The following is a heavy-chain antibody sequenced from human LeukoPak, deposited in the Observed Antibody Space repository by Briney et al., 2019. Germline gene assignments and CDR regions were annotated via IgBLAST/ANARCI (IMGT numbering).Heavy chain of an antibody. Sequence: PSETLSLTCTVSGGSISSYYWSWIRQPPGKGLEWIGYIYYSGSTNYNPSLKSRVTISVDTSKNQFSLKLSSVTAADTAVYYCARGPAASYYYGPVSYFVPFDYWGQGTLVTVSS. CDR2: IYYSGST. CDR3: ARGPAASYYYGPVSYFVPFDY. D-gene: IGHD3-10*01. CDR1: GGSISSYY. J-gene: IGHJ4*02. V-gene: IGHV4-59*01.